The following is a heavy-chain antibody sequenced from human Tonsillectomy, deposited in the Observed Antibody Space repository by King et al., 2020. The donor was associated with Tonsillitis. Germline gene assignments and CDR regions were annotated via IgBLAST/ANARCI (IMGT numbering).Heavy chain of an antibody. D-gene: IGHD6-25*01. CDR2: ISGGGGST. Sequence: VQLVESGGGLVQPGGSLRLSCAASGFTFSDYAMNWVRQAPGKGLEWVSAISGGGGSTYYADSVKGRFTISRDNSKNTLYLQMNSLRGEDTAVYYCATRPLGQRLGGYYFDYGGQGTLVTVSS. CDR1: GFTFSDYA. J-gene: IGHJ4*02. V-gene: IGHV3-23*04. CDR3: ATRPLGQRLGGYYFDY.